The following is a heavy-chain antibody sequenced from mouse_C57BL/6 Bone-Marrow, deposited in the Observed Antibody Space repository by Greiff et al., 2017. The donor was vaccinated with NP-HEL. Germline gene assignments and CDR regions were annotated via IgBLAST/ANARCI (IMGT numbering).Heavy chain of an antibody. J-gene: IGHJ2*01. CDR3: ALYYYGSSPYYFDY. V-gene: IGHV1-50*01. CDR1: GYTFTSYW. D-gene: IGHD1-1*01. Sequence: QVQLQQPGAELVKPGASVKLSCKASGYTFTSYWMQWVKQRPGQGLEWIGEIDPSDSYTNYNQKFKGKATLTVDTSSSTAYMQLSSLTSEDSAVYYCALYYYGSSPYYFDYWGQGTTLTVA. CDR2: IDPSDSYT.